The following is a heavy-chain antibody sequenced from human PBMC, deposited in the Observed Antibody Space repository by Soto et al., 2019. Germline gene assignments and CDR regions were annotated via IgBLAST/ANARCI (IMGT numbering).Heavy chain of an antibody. V-gene: IGHV4-31*03. CDR3: ASMLSGYYDSSGYQKTDFFDY. CDR2: IYYSGST. D-gene: IGHD3-22*01. J-gene: IGHJ4*02. CDR1: GGSISSGGYY. Sequence: KASETLSLTCTVSGGSISSGGYYWSWIRQHPGKGLEWIGYIYYSGSTYYNPSLKSRVTISVDTSKNQFSLKLSSVTAADTAVYYCASMLSGYYDSSGYQKTDFFDYWGQGTLVTVSS.